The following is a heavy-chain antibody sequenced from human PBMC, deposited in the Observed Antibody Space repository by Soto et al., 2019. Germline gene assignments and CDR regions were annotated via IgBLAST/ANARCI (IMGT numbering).Heavy chain of an antibody. V-gene: IGHV3-23*01. CDR1: GFTFDNYA. Sequence: VQLLESGGGLVQPGQSLTLSCGATGFTFDNYAMAWVRQAPVKGLEWVSTLTASGLRTYSADSGKGRFSISRDNSKNTLFLQMNNLGAEDTAVYYCAKDVEVTEATSFAFDVWGQGTPVTVSS. J-gene: IGHJ3*01. CDR3: AKDVEVTEATSFAFDV. CDR2: LTASGLRT. D-gene: IGHD1-26*01.